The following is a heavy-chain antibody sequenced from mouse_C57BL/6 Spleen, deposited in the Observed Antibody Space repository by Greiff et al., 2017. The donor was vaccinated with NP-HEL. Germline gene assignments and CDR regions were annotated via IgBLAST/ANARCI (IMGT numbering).Heavy chain of an antibody. J-gene: IGHJ4*01. D-gene: IGHD2-3*01. Sequence: VQLKESGPVLVKPGASVKMSCKASGYTFTDYYMNWVKQSHGKSLEWIGVINPYNGGTSYNQKFTGKAKLTVDKSSRTAYMELNSLTSEDSAVYYCGRRYDGYYDAMDYWGQGTSVTVSS. CDR1: GYTFTDYY. CDR2: INPYNGGT. CDR3: GRRYDGYYDAMDY. V-gene: IGHV1-19*01.